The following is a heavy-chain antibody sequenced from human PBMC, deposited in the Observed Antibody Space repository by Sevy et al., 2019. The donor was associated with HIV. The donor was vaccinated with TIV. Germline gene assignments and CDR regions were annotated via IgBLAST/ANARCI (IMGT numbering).Heavy chain of an antibody. CDR2: IHYTGRT. Sequence: SETLSLTCTVSGDSITTYYWGWIRQPPGKGLEWIGYIHYTGRTNCNPSLKSRITISGDTSKNEFSLRLTSVTAADTAVYYCARYHCPGRICQGFDYWGQGILVTVSS. CDR1: GDSITTYY. V-gene: IGHV4-59*12. D-gene: IGHD2-8*02. J-gene: IGHJ4*02. CDR3: ARYHCPGRICQGFDY.